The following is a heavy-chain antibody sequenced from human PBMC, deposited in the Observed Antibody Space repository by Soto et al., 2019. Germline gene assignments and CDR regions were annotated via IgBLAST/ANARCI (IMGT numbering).Heavy chain of an antibody. CDR3: AGVYVDNHVTYYYGMDV. CDR2: IIPIFGTA. D-gene: IGHD5-12*01. Sequence: QVQLVQSGAEVKKPGSSVKVSCKASGGTFSSYAISWVRQAPGQGLEWMGGIIPIFGTAKYAQKFQGRVTITADESTSTAYMELSSLRSEDTAVYYCAGVYVDNHVTYYYGMDVWGQGTTVTVSS. CDR1: GGTFSSYA. J-gene: IGHJ6*02. V-gene: IGHV1-69*01.